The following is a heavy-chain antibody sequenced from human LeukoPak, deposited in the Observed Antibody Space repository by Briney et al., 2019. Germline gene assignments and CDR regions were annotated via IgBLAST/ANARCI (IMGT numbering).Heavy chain of an antibody. Sequence: GGSLRLSCAASGFSFSSYGMHWVRQAPGKGLEWVAVISYDETNKYYADSVKGRFTIARDNFKNTLYLQMNSLRAEDTAVYYCAGAWFYFDYWGQGTLVTVSS. D-gene: IGHD6-19*01. V-gene: IGHV3-30*03. CDR1: GFSFSSYG. J-gene: IGHJ4*02. CDR3: AGAWFYFDY. CDR2: ISYDETNK.